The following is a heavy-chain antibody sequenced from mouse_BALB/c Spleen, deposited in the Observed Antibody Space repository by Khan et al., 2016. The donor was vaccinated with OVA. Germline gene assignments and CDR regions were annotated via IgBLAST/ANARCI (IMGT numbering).Heavy chain of an antibody. CDR3: ARGGAAYYRNDGGAMEY. J-gene: IGHJ4*01. CDR2: INTHSGVP. V-gene: IGHV9-4*02. Sequence: QIPLVPSGPELKKPGETVRISCKASGYTFTTAGIQWVQKMPGKGLKWIGWINTHSGVPKYAEDFKGRFAFSLEISVNTAYLQITNLKNEDTATYFWARGGAAYYRNDGGAMEYWGQGTSVTVSS. CDR1: GYTFTTAG. D-gene: IGHD2-14*01.